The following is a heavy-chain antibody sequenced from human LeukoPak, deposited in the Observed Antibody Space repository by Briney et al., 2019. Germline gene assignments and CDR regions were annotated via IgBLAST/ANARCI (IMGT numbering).Heavy chain of an antibody. CDR2: ISGSGGST. Sequence: AGGSLRLSCAASGFTFSSYAMSWVRQAPGKGLEWVSTISGSGGSTYYADSVKGRFTISRDNSKKTLYLQMNSLRAEDTAVYYCAKVADYYTSGSFLYWGQGTLVTVSS. CDR3: AKVADYYTSGSFLY. V-gene: IGHV3-23*01. D-gene: IGHD3-10*01. J-gene: IGHJ4*02. CDR1: GFTFSSYA.